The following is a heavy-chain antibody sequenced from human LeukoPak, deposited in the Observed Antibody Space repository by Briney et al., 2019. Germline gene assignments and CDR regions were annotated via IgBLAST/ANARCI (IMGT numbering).Heavy chain of an antibody. Sequence: GGSLRLSCVASGFPFSGYWMDWVRQAPGKGMEWVANINQDGTNQYYAASVRGRFSISRDNAKNSLYLQMNSPRAEDTGVYYCSRSLDYLGQGALVTVSS. CDR3: SRSLDY. V-gene: IGHV3-7*01. J-gene: IGHJ4*02. CDR2: INQDGTNQ. CDR1: GFPFSGYW.